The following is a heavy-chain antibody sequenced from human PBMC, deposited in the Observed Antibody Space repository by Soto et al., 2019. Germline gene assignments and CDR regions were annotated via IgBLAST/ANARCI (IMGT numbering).Heavy chain of an antibody. CDR2: IYHIGAT. J-gene: IGHJ4*02. CDR3: ATNRGYDCSSSSCFSY. Sequence: TSETLSLTCAVSGGSINSGDWWSWVRQPPGKGLEWIGEIYHIGATNYNPYLKSRVTISVDKSKNHFSLRLSTVAAADTAVYYCATNRGYDCSSSSCFSYWGQGALVTVSS. D-gene: IGHD2-15*01. CDR1: GGSINSGDW. V-gene: IGHV4-4*02.